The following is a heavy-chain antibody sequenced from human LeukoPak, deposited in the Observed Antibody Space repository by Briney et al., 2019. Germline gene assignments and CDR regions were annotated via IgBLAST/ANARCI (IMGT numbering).Heavy chain of an antibody. D-gene: IGHD6-6*01. CDR1: GFTFSSYW. Sequence: GGSLRLSCAASGFTFSSYWMSWVRQAPGKGLEWVANIKQDGSEKSYVDSVKGRFTISRDNAKNSLYLQMNSLRAEDTAVYYCASGRIAARSPFGYWGQGTLVTVSS. CDR3: ASGRIAARSPFGY. CDR2: IKQDGSEK. J-gene: IGHJ4*02. V-gene: IGHV3-7*01.